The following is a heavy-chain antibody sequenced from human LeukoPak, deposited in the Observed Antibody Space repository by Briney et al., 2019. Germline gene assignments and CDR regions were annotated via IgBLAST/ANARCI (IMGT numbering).Heavy chain of an antibody. CDR2: IKQDGTE. V-gene: IGHV3-7*01. D-gene: IGHD3-10*01. CDR3: ARPRYRGFDH. Sequence: GGSLRLSCEVSGFTFSDFAMSWVRQAPGKGLEWVASIKQDGTEYYVDSVRGRFTTSRDNAKNSLFLQMKSQRVEDTAVYYCARPRYRGFDHWGQGALVAVSS. CDR1: GFTFSDFA. J-gene: IGHJ4*02.